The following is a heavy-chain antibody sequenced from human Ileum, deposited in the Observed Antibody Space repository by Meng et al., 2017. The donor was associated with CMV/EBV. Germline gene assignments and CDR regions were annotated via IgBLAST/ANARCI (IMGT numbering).Heavy chain of an antibody. CDR2: ISGSGGTT. V-gene: IGHV3-23*01. Sequence: GSLKISCTASGFTFSTNAMSWVRQAPGKGLAWVSTISGSGGTTYYPDSVKGRFTISRDNTKNTVYLQMNSLRVDDTAVYYCAKNLVSYFYGMDVWGQGTTVTVSS. CDR1: GFTFSTNA. J-gene: IGHJ6*02. CDR3: AKNLVSYFYGMDV.